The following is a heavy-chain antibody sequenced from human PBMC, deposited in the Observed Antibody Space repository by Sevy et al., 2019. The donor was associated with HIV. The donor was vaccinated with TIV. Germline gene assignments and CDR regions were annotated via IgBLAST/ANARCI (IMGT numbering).Heavy chain of an antibody. Sequence: SETLSLTCTVSGGSISSYYWSWIRQPPGKGLEWIGYIYYSGSTNYNPSLKSRVTISVDTSKNQFSLKLSSLTAADTAVYYCARLTQYYYDSSGYSYYYYGMDVWGQGTTVTVSS. CDR2: IYYSGST. J-gene: IGHJ6*02. CDR3: ARLTQYYYDSSGYSYYYYGMDV. D-gene: IGHD3-22*01. V-gene: IGHV4-59*01. CDR1: GGSISSYY.